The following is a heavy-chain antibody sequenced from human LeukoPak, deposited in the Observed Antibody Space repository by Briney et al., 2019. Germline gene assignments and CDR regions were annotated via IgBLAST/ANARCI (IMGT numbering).Heavy chain of an antibody. J-gene: IGHJ4*02. CDR1: GGTFSSYA. V-gene: IGHV1-69*04. Sequence: SVKVSCKASGGTFSSYAISWVRQAPGQGLEWMGRIVPILGIANYAQKFQGRVTITADKSTGTAYMELSSLRSEDTAVYYCATDRAGTVTFDNWGQGTLVTVSS. D-gene: IGHD1-1*01. CDR3: ATDRAGTVTFDN. CDR2: IVPILGIA.